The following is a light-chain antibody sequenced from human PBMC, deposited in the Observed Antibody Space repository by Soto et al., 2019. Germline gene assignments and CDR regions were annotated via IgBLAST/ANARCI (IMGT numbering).Light chain of an antibody. CDR2: DDS. V-gene: IGLV3-21*02. CDR1: NIGSKS. CDR3: QVWDSSSDHVV. J-gene: IGLJ2*01. Sequence: SYELTQPPSVSVAPGQTARITCGGNNIGSKSVHWYQQKPGQAPVLVVYDDSDRPSGIPERFSGSNSGNTATLTISRVEAREEAHYYCQVWDSSSDHVVFGGGTQLTVL.